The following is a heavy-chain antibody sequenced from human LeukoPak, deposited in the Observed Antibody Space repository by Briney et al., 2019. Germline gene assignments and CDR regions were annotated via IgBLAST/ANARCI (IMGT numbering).Heavy chain of an antibody. V-gene: IGHV3-48*03. D-gene: IGHD5-12*01. Sequence: PGGSLRLSCAASGFTFSSYEMNWVRQAPGKGLEWASYISSSGRTIHYADSVKGRFSISRDNAKNSLYLQMNSLRAEDTAVYYCARHTGYDFAFDYWGQGTLVTVSS. CDR2: ISSSGRTI. CDR3: ARHTGYDFAFDY. J-gene: IGHJ4*02. CDR1: GFTFSSYE.